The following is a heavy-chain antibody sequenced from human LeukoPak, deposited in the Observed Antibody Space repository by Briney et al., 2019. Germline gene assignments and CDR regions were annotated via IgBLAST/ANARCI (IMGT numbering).Heavy chain of an antibody. CDR2: ISGSGGSA. CDR1: GFTFSNYA. V-gene: IGHV3-23*01. Sequence: GGSLRLSCAASGFTFSNYAMSWVRQAPGKGLEWVSAISGSGGSASYADSVKGRFTISRDNSKNTLYLQMNSLRAEDTALYYCAKEDYSSGWYAPYWGQGTLVTVSS. CDR3: AKEDYSSGWYAPY. D-gene: IGHD6-13*01. J-gene: IGHJ4*02.